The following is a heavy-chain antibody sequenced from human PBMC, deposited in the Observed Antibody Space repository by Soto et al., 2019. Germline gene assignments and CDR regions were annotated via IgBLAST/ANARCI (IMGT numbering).Heavy chain of an antibody. Sequence: QVQLQESGPGLVKPSETLSLTCSVSGGSISSYYWSWIRQPPGKGLEWIGYIYYSGSTNYNPSLKSRVTISVDTSKNQFSLKLSSVTAADTAVYYYARRFGVVIMGYYYYYMDVWGKGTTVTVSS. CDR1: GGSISSYY. D-gene: IGHD3-3*01. J-gene: IGHJ6*03. CDR3: ARRFGVVIMGYYYYYMDV. CDR2: IYYSGST. V-gene: IGHV4-59*08.